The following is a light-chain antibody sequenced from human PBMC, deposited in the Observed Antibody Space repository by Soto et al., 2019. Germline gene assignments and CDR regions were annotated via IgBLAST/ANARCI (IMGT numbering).Light chain of an antibody. CDR1: SSNVGANT. J-gene: IGLJ2*01. CDR2: SDN. Sequence: QSVLTQPPSASGTPGQRVTLSCSGSSSNVGANTVHWYQQVPGTVPKLVIYSDNQRPSGVPDRFSGSKSGTSASLAISGLQSEDEADYYCAAWDGRRYGVVFGGGTKLTVL. CDR3: AAWDGRRYGVV. V-gene: IGLV1-44*01.